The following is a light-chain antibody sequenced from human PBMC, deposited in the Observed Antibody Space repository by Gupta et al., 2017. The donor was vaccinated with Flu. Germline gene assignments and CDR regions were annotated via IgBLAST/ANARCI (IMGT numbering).Light chain of an antibody. J-gene: IGLJ3*02. CDR3: EAYEEILSGQWV. CDR2: SNN. CDR1: TTSIGGRH. Sequence: CGRTTSIGGRHGYCYPQLPGTPATVLIFSNNHRPCGGTNRCSDSESGTSASMAITELQSEEEADYYCEAYEEILSGQWVFGGGTKLTVL. V-gene: IGLV1-47*02.